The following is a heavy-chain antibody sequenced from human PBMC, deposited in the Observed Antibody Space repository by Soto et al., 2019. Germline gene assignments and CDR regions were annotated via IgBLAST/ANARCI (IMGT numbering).Heavy chain of an antibody. CDR2: ITSTGSST. J-gene: IGHJ4*02. V-gene: IGHV3-23*01. D-gene: IGHD5-12*01. CDR1: GFIFSNYA. CDR3: AKGAEGYVVSSLDY. Sequence: EVQLLESGGGFVQPGGSLRLSCAASGFIFSNYAMTWVRQAPGKGLEWVSAITSTGSSTYYADSVKGRFTISRDNSKNTLYLQINSLTAEDTAVYYCAKGAEGYVVSSLDYWGQGTLVIVSS.